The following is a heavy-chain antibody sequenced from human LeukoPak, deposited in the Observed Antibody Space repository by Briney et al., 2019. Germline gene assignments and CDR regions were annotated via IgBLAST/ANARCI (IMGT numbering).Heavy chain of an antibody. CDR3: ARDLAYYDSSGYYLYY. Sequence: GRSLRLSCAASGFTFSSYAMHWVRQAPGKGLEWVAVISYDGSNKYYADSVKGRFTISRDDSKNTLYLQMNSLRAEDTAVYYCARDLAYYDSSGYYLYYWGQGTLVTVSS. CDR2: ISYDGSNK. CDR1: GFTFSSYA. J-gene: IGHJ4*02. V-gene: IGHV3-30*14. D-gene: IGHD3-22*01.